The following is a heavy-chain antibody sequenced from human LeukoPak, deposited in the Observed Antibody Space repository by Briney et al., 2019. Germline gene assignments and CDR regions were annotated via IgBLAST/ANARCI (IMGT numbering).Heavy chain of an antibody. D-gene: IGHD2/OR15-2a*01. CDR2: ITGSGDTI. Sequence: GGSLRLSCSASGFTFSSYEMNWVRQAPGKGLEWISYITGSGDTIYYADSVKGRFTISRDNAKNTLFLQMNSLTADDTAVYYCARERTTIVSGTTIGAYWGQGTLVTVSS. V-gene: IGHV3-48*03. CDR3: ARERTTIVSGTTIGAY. CDR1: GFTFSSYE. J-gene: IGHJ4*02.